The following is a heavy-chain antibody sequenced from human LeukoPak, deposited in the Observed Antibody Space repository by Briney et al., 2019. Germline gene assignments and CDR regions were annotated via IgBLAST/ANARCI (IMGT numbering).Heavy chain of an antibody. CDR3: AKEGAPRDCGGDCYRYFDL. CDR2: ISWNSGSI. D-gene: IGHD2-21*02. V-gene: IGHV3-9*01. CDR1: GFTFDDYA. J-gene: IGHJ2*01. Sequence: PGGSLRLSCAASGFTFDDYAMHWVRQAPGKGLEWVSGISWNSGSIGYADSVKGRFTISRDNAKNSLYLQMNSLRAEDTALYYCAKEGAPRDCGGDCYRYFDLWGRGTLVTVSS.